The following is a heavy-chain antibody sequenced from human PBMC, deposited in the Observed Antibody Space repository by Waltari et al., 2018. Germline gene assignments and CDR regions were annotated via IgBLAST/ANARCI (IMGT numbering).Heavy chain of an antibody. CDR1: GFTFTSSA. V-gene: IGHV1-58*01. J-gene: IGHJ4*02. CDR3: AAAPFYYYDSSGQSLDY. CDR2: IVVGSGNT. Sequence: QMQLVQSGPEVKKPGTSVKVSCKASGFTFTSSAVQWVRQARGQRLEWIGWIVVGSGNTNYALKFQERVTITRDMSTSTAYMELSSLRSEDTAVYYCAAAPFYYYDSSGQSLDYWGQGTLVTVSS. D-gene: IGHD3-22*01.